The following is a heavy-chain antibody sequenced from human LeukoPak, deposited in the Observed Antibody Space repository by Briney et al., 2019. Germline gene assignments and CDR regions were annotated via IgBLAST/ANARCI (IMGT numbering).Heavy chain of an antibody. CDR1: GGTFSSYA. CDR2: IIPIFGTA. D-gene: IGHD4-17*01. CDR3: ARDRLSMTTVTSFDY. Sequence: SAKVSCKASGGTFSSYAISWVRQAPGQGLEWMGGIIPIFGTANYAQKFQGRVTITADESTSTAYMELSSLRSEDTAVYYCARDRLSMTTVTSFDYWGQGTLVTVSS. V-gene: IGHV1-69*13. J-gene: IGHJ4*02.